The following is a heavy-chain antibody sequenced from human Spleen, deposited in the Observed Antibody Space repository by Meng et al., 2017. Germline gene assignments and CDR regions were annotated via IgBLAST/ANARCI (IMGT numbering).Heavy chain of an antibody. CDR3: ARDDRPDY. CDR2: INSDGRTT. D-gene: IGHD3-22*01. J-gene: IGHJ4*02. V-gene: IGHV3-74*01. Sequence: GESLKISCAVSGFTFSSYWMHWVRQAPGKGLVWVSRINSDGRTTNYADSVKGRFTISRDNAKNTLFLQMNSLRAEDTAVYYCARDDRPDYWGQGTLVTVSS. CDR1: GFTFSSYW.